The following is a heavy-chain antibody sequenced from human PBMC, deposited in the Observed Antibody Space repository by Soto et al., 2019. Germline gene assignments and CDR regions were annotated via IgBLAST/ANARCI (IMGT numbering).Heavy chain of an antibody. CDR3: ARDIGSDYVN. Sequence: PGGSLTLSCAVSGFNVVSYWMSWVRQAPGKGLEWVASIKEDGNEIYYLHSVRGQLSISRDSAGNALHLTMNYLSAEDTGVYFCARDIGSDYVNWGQGTLVTVSS. J-gene: IGHJ4*02. CDR2: IKEDGNEI. V-gene: IGHV3-7*01. D-gene: IGHD3-10*01. CDR1: GFNVVSYW.